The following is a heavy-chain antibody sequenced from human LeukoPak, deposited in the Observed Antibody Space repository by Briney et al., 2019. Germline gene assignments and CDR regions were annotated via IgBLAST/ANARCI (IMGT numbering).Heavy chain of an antibody. CDR3: ARLVTASNWFDP. V-gene: IGHV3-21*01. CDR1: GFTFSSYS. J-gene: IGHJ5*02. CDR2: ISSSSSYI. Sequence: PGGSLRLSCAASGFTFSSYSMNWVRQAPEKGLEWVSSISSSSSYIYYADSVKARFTISRDNAKNSLYLQMNSLRAEDTAVYYCARLVTASNWFDPWGQGTLVTVSS. D-gene: IGHD2-21*02.